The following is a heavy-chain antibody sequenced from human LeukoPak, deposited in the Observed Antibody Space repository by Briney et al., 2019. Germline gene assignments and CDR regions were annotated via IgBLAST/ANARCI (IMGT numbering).Heavy chain of an antibody. J-gene: IGHJ4*02. V-gene: IGHV1-46*01. CDR3: ARVGSGDSSAYWVGSSDY. CDR2: INPSGGST. D-gene: IGHD3-22*01. CDR1: GYTFTSCY. Sequence: ASVKVSCKASGYTFTSCYMHWVRQAPGQGLEWMGIINPSGGSTSYAQKFQGRVTMTRDTSTSTVYMELSSLRSEDTAVYYCARVGSGDSSAYWVGSSDYWGQGTLVTVSS.